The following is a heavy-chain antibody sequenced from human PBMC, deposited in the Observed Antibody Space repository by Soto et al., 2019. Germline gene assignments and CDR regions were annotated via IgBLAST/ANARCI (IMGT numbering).Heavy chain of an antibody. Sequence: PSETLSLTCAVSGDSISSGYYWAWIRQPPGKGQEWIGSIYHSGTTYYNPSLESRVTITVDTSTNQFSLKLSSVTAADTAVYYCAWVSREIGWSQPLQLVRGIDYWGQGTPVTVYS. CDR3: AWVSREIGWSQPLQLVRGIDY. V-gene: IGHV4-38-2*01. J-gene: IGHJ4*02. D-gene: IGHD6-13*01. CDR1: GDSISSGYY. CDR2: IYHSGTT.